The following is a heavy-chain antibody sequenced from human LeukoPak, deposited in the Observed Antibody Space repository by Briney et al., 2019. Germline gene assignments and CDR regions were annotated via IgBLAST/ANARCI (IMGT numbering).Heavy chain of an antibody. J-gene: IGHJ3*02. V-gene: IGHV3-30*02. CDR2: IRYDGSNK. Sequence: SGGSLRLSCAASGFTFSNYGMHWVRQAPGKGLEWVAFIRYDGSNKYYADSVKGRFTISRDNSKNTLYLQMNSLRSEDTAVYYCAKDRGIFGVAGPDAFDIWGQGTMVTVSS. CDR3: AKDRGIFGVAGPDAFDI. CDR1: GFTFSNYG. D-gene: IGHD3-3*01.